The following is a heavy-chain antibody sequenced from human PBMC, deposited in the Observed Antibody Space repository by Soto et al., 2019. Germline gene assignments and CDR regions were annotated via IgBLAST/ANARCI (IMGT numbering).Heavy chain of an antibody. CDR1: GFTFSDYY. CDR2: ISGSGGST. V-gene: IGHV3-23*01. D-gene: IGHD6-6*01. Sequence: PGGSLRLSCAASGFTFSDYYMSWIRQAPGKGLEWVSAISGSGGSTYYADSVKGRFTISRDNSKNTLYLQMNSLRAEDTAVYYCACSSSSSLRPNWFDPWGQGTLVTVSS. CDR3: ACSSSSSLRPNWFDP. J-gene: IGHJ5*02.